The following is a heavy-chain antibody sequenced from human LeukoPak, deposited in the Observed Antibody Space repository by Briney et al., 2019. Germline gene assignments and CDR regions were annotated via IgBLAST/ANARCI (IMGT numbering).Heavy chain of an antibody. D-gene: IGHD6-6*01. J-gene: IGHJ4*02. V-gene: IGHV3-30*03. CDR3: AREGWWAARPSFFDY. CDR1: GFTFSSYG. Sequence: GRSLRLSCAASGFTFSSYGMHWVRQAPGKGLEWVAVISYDGSNKYYADSVKGRFTISRDNAKNSLYLQMNSLRVEDTAVYYCAREGWWAARPSFFDYWGQGTLVTVSS. CDR2: ISYDGSNK.